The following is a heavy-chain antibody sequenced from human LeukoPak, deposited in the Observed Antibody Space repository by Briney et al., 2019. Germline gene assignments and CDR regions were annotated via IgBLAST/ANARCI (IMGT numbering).Heavy chain of an antibody. Sequence: ASVTVSCKASGYTFTSYGTSWVRQAPGQGLEWMGWISAYNGNTNYAQKLQGRVTMTTNTSTSTAYMELRSLRSDDTAVYYCARGRFDILAGYYREEIDYWGQGTLVTVSS. D-gene: IGHD3-9*01. CDR2: ISAYNGNT. J-gene: IGHJ4*02. CDR1: GYTFTSYG. V-gene: IGHV1-18*01. CDR3: ARGRFDILAGYYREEIDY.